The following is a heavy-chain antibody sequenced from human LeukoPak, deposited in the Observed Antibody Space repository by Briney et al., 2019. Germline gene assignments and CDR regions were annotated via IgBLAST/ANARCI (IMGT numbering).Heavy chain of an antibody. CDR3: ARDRSSGWYGKYYFDY. CDR2: IYYSGST. V-gene: IGHV4-59*01. CDR1: GGSISSYY. D-gene: IGHD6-19*01. Sequence: KPSETLSLTCTVSGGSISSYYWSWLRQPPGKGLEWIGDIYYSGSTNYNPSLKSRVTISVDTSKNQFSLKLSSVTAADTAVYYCARDRSSGWYGKYYFDYWGQGTLVTVSS. J-gene: IGHJ4*02.